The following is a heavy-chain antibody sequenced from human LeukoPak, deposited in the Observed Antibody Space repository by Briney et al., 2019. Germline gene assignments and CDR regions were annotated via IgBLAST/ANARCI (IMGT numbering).Heavy chain of an antibody. V-gene: IGHV3-11*01. Sequence: GGSLRLSCAASGFTFSDYYMSWIRQAPGKGLEWVSYISSSGSTIYYADSVKGRFTISRDNAKNSLYLQMNSLRAEDTALYYCARGDSTAYYYDSSGFSLGYYYYMDVWGKGTTVTVSS. CDR2: ISSSGSTI. CDR1: GFTFSDYY. CDR3: ARGDSTAYYYDSSGFSLGYYYYMDV. D-gene: IGHD3-22*01. J-gene: IGHJ6*03.